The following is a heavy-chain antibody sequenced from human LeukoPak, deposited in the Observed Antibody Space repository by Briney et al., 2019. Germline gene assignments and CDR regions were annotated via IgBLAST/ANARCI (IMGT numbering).Heavy chain of an antibody. CDR2: IWYDGTNK. Sequence: GGSLRFSCAASGFTFSSNGMHWVRQAPGQGLEWLTVIWYDGTNKYYADSVKGRFTISRDNSKNTLYLQMNSLRAKDTAVYYCAKTLEGGASGYYAPVDYWGQGTLVTVSS. CDR1: GFTFSSNG. J-gene: IGHJ4*02. D-gene: IGHD3-22*01. V-gene: IGHV3-33*06. CDR3: AKTLEGGASGYYAPVDY.